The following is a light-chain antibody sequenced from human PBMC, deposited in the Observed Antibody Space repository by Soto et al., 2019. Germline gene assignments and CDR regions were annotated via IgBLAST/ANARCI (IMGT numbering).Light chain of an antibody. Sequence: DIQMTQSPSTLSASVGDRVTITCRASQSISSWLAWYQQKPGKAPKLLIYEASSLENGVPSRFSGSGSGTEFTLTISGLQPDDFATYYCQQYTTYWTFGQGTKVEIK. CDR1: QSISSW. CDR3: QQYTTYWT. J-gene: IGKJ1*01. V-gene: IGKV1-5*03. CDR2: EAS.